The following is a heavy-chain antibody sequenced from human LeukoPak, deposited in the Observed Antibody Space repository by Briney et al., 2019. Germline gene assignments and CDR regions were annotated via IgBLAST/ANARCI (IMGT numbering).Heavy chain of an antibody. CDR1: GFTFSSYA. Sequence: GGSLRLSCAASGFTFSSYAMSWVRQAPGKGLEWVAVIWYDGSNKYYADSVKGRFTISRDNSKNTLYLQMNSLRAEDTAVYYCAKDLTELDSGLDYWGQGTLVTVSS. J-gene: IGHJ4*02. CDR2: IWYDGSNK. V-gene: IGHV3-33*06. D-gene: IGHD6-13*01. CDR3: AKDLTELDSGLDY.